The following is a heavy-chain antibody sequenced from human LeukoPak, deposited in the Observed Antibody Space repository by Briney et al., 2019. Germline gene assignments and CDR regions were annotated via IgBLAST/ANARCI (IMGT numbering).Heavy chain of an antibody. J-gene: IGHJ3*02. CDR1: GGSISSSTYY. V-gene: IGHV4-39*07. D-gene: IGHD3-22*01. CDR3: ARGPYSYDSSGAFDI. CDR2: ISSSGST. Sequence: SETLSLTCTVSGGSISSSTYYWGWLRQPPGKGLEWIGRISSSGSTNYNPSLKSRVTISVDTSKNQFSLKLSSVTAADTAVYFCARGPYSYDSSGAFDIWGQGTMVTVSS.